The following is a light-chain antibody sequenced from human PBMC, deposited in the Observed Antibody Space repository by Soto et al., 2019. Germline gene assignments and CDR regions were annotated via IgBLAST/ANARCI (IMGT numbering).Light chain of an antibody. J-gene: IGKJ1*01. CDR1: QSISSW. V-gene: IGKV1-5*03. Sequence: DIHMTQSPSTLSASVGDRVTITCRASQSISSWLAWYQQKPGKAPTLWIYKTSSLESGVPARFSCIGSGTEFTLPLSSLQPDDFAASYCHHYNDDSWTFGQGTKVEI. CDR2: KTS. CDR3: HHYNDDSWT.